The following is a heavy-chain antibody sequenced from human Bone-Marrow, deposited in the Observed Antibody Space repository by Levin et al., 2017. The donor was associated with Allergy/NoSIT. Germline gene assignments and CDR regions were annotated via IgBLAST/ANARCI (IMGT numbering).Heavy chain of an antibody. Sequence: GGSLRLSCAASGFTFDDYAMHWVRQAPGKGLEWVSGISWNSGSIGYADSVKGRFTISRDNAKNSLYLQMNSLRAEDTALYYCAKDINYYDSSGYTGYDAFDIWGQGTMVTVSS. CDR1: GFTFDDYA. J-gene: IGHJ3*02. D-gene: IGHD3-22*01. CDR3: AKDINYYDSSGYTGYDAFDI. CDR2: ISWNSGSI. V-gene: IGHV3-9*01.